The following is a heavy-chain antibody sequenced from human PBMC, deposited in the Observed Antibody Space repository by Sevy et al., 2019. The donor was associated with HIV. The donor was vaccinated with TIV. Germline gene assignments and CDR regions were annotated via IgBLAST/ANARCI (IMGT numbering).Heavy chain of an antibody. CDR1: GFSFSSYA. V-gene: IGHV3-23*01. CDR2: ISGSGGST. D-gene: IGHD3-10*01. Sequence: GGSLRLSCAASGFSFSSYAMSWVRQTPGKGLEWVSAISGSGGSTYYTDSVKGRFTISRDNSKNTLYLQMNSLRAEDTAVYYCAKGGCTIVRGVFVYWGQGTLVTASS. J-gene: IGHJ4*02. CDR3: AKGGCTIVRGVFVY.